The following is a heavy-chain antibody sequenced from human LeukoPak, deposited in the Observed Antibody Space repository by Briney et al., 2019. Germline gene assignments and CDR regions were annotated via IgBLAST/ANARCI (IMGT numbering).Heavy chain of an antibody. J-gene: IGHJ6*03. CDR2: IYYSGST. V-gene: IGHV4-61*05. D-gene: IGHD3-3*01. Sequence: SETLSLTCTVSGGSISSSSYYWGWIRQPPGKGLEWIGYIYYSGSTNYNPSLKSRVTISVDTSKNQFSLKLSSVTAADTAVYYCARNGYDFWSGYFGYYYYYYMDVWGKGTTVTVSS. CDR1: GGSISSSSYY. CDR3: ARNGYDFWSGYFGYYYYYYMDV.